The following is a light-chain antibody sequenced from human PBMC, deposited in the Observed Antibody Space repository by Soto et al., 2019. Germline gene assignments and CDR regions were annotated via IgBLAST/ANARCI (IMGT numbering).Light chain of an antibody. J-gene: IGKJ1*01. CDR2: KAS. Sequence: DLQMTQSPSTLSASVGDRVTITCRASQSISSWLAWYQQKPGKAPKLLIYKASSLESGVPSRFSGSGSGTEFTLTISSLQPDDFAAYYCQQYNSYPVACGQATKVEIK. CDR1: QSISSW. CDR3: QQYNSYPVA. V-gene: IGKV1-5*03.